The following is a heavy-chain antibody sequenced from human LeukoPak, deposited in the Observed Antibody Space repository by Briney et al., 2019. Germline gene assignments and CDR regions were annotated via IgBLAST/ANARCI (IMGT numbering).Heavy chain of an antibody. CDR2: IYYSGIT. Sequence: SETLSLTCTVSSGSISNYYWSWFRQSPGKGLEWIGYIYYSGITNYNPSLKSRVTISVDTFKNQFSLNLNSVTAADTAVYYCARRDSSGYYSYWGQGTLVTVSS. D-gene: IGHD3-22*01. CDR1: SGSISNYY. J-gene: IGHJ4*02. V-gene: IGHV4-59*01. CDR3: ARRDSSGYYSY.